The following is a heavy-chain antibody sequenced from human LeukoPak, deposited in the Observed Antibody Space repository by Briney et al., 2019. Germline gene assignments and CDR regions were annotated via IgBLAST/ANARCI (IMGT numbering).Heavy chain of an antibody. CDR2: ISGSGGST. CDR3: ARDGGYSSSDY. CDR1: GFTFSSYA. V-gene: IGHV3-23*01. Sequence: GGSLRLSCAASGFTFSSYAMSWVRQAPGKGLEWVSAISGSGGSTYYADSVKGRFTISRDNAKNSLYLQMNSLRAEDTAVYYCARDGGYSSSDYWGQGTLVTVSS. J-gene: IGHJ4*02. D-gene: IGHD6-13*01.